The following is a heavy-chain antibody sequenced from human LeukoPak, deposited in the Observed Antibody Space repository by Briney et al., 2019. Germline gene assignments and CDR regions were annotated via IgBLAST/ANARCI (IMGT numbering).Heavy chain of an antibody. CDR2: INPNSGGT. J-gene: IGHJ5*02. Sequence: ASVKVSCKASGYTFTGYYMHWVRQAPGQGREWMGWINPNSGGTNYAQKFQGRVTMTRDTSISTAYMELSRLRSDDTAVYYCARGSRILRVVVPAASWFDPWGQGTLVTVSS. CDR3: ARGSRILRVVVPAASWFDP. V-gene: IGHV1-2*02. CDR1: GYTFTGYY. D-gene: IGHD2-2*01.